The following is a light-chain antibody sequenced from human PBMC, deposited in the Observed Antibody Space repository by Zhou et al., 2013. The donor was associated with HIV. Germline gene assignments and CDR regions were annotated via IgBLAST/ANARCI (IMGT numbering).Light chain of an antibody. V-gene: IGKV1-17*01. CDR1: QTIATY. Sequence: DVQMTQSPPSLSASVGDRVTITCRASQTIATYLNWYQQTPGRAPKFLISAASSLQSGVPSRFSGSGSGTEFTLTITSLQPEDFATYYCLQYESHPETFGQGTKVEIK. CDR2: AAS. CDR3: LQYESHPET. J-gene: IGKJ1*01.